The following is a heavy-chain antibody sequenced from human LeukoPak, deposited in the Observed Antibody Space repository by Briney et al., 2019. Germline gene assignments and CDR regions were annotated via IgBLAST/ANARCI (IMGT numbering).Heavy chain of an antibody. CDR2: INHSGST. Sequence: PSETLSLTCAVHGGSFSGYYCSWIRQPPGKGLEWIGEINHSGSTNYNPSLKSRVTISVDTSKNQFSLKLSSVTAADTAVYYCARETTSSWYDLYYYYGMDVWGQGNTVTVSS. D-gene: IGHD6-13*01. J-gene: IGHJ6*02. V-gene: IGHV4-34*01. CDR1: GGSFSGYY. CDR3: ARETTSSWYDLYYYYGMDV.